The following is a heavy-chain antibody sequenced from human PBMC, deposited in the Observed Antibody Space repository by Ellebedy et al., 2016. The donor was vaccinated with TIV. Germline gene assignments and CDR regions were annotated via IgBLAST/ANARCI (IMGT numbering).Heavy chain of an antibody. CDR1: GYSFTSYW. CDR3: ARGYDFWSGYGEYFQH. J-gene: IGHJ1*01. D-gene: IGHD3-3*01. V-gene: IGHV5-51*01. Sequence: GESLKISCKGSGYSFTSYWIGWVRQMPGKGLEWMGIIYPGDSDTRYSPSFQGQVTISADKSISTAYLQWSSLKASDTAMYYCARGYDFWSGYGEYFQHWGQGTLVTVSS. CDR2: IYPGDSDT.